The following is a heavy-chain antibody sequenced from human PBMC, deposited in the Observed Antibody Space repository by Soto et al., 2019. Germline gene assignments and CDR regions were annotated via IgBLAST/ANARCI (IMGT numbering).Heavy chain of an antibody. Sequence: GGSLRLSCAASGFTFSDYYMSWIRQAPGKGLEWVSYICSSVSTIYYADSMKGRFTISRDNSKNTLDLQMNSLNLEDTAVYYCARDWAWNYDYWGQGTLVTVSS. J-gene: IGHJ4*02. V-gene: IGHV3-11*04. CDR1: GFTFSDYY. CDR2: ICSSVSTI. D-gene: IGHD1-7*01. CDR3: ARDWAWNYDY.